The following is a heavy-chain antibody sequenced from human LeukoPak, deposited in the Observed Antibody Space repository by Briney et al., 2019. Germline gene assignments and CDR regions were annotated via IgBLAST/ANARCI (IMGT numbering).Heavy chain of an antibody. J-gene: IGHJ3*02. V-gene: IGHV1-69*04. CDR3: ARDRVGGYDAAFDI. D-gene: IGHD5-12*01. CDR2: IIPILGIA. CDR1: GGTFSSYA. Sequence: SVKVSCKASGGTFSSYAISWVRQAPGQGLEWMGRIIPILGIADYAQKFQGRVTITADKSTSTAYMELSSLRSEDTAVYYCARDRVGGYDAAFDIWGQGTMVTVSS.